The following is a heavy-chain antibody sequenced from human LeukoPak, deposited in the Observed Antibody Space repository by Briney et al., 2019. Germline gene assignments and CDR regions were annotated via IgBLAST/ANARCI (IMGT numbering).Heavy chain of an antibody. D-gene: IGHD2-15*01. V-gene: IGHV1-8*01. CDR1: EYTFTSYD. Sequence: ASVKVSCKASEYTFTSYDINWVRQATGQGLEWMGWMNPNSGNTVYAQKFQGRVTMTRDTFISTAYMELSSLRSEDTAMYYCARKNYCSGGSCYSRGWFDPWGQGTLVTVSS. CDR3: ARKNYCSGGSCYSRGWFDP. CDR2: MNPNSGNT. J-gene: IGHJ5*02.